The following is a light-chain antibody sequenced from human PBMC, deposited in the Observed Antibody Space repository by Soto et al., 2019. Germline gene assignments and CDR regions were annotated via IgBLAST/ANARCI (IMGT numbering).Light chain of an antibody. CDR2: SAS. V-gene: IGKV1-27*01. CDR3: QKYNIAPSWT. Sequence: DIQMTQSPSSLSASVGDRVTVTCRASQAISNFLACYQRKPGKVPDLLITSASTLQSGAPSRFIGSRSGTDFTPTISSLQPEDVSTYYCQKYNIAPSWTFGQGTKVEIK. CDR1: QAISNF. J-gene: IGKJ1*01.